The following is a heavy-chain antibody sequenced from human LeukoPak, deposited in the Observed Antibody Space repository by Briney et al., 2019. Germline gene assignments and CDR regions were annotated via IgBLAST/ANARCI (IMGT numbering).Heavy chain of an antibody. CDR3: ARLPLAGYNSGHFDS. D-gene: IGHD6-19*01. Sequence: GESLKISCKGFGYIFTNNWIGWVRHMPGKGPEWMGNIFPGDSDTRYSPAFQGQVTISADKSSSTAYLEWSSLKASDTAMYYCARLPLAGYNSGHFDSWGQGTLVTVSS. CDR1: GYIFTNNW. V-gene: IGHV5-51*01. CDR2: IFPGDSDT. J-gene: IGHJ5*01.